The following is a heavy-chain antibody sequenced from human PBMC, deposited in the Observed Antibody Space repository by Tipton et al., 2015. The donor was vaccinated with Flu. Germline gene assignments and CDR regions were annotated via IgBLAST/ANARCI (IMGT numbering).Heavy chain of an antibody. CDR3: ARGIRSDSTRRHIVVVPAARRGAFDI. V-gene: IGHV4-34*01. J-gene: IGHJ3*02. CDR2: INHSGST. CDR1: GGSFSGYY. Sequence: TLSLTCAVYGGSFSGYYWSWIRQPPGKGLEWIGEINHSGSTNYNPSLKSRVTISVDTSKNQFSLKLSSVTAADTAVYYCARGIRSDSTRRHIVVVPAARRGAFDIWGQGTMVTVSS. D-gene: IGHD2-2*01.